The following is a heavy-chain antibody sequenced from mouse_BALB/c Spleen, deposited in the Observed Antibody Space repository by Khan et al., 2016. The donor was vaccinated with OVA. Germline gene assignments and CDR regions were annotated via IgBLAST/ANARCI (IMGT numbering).Heavy chain of an antibody. CDR2: INTYTGEP. CDR1: GYIFTNYG. V-gene: IGHV9-3-1*01. J-gene: IGHJ4*01. CDR3: ARTLYGSGYDYAMDY. Sequence: LKQPGETVKISCKASGYIFTNYGMTWVKQAPGKGLKWMGWINTYTGEPTYADDFKGRFAFSLETSANTAYLQINNLKNEDTATYFCARTLYGSGYDYAMDYWGQGTSVTVSS. D-gene: IGHD1-1*01.